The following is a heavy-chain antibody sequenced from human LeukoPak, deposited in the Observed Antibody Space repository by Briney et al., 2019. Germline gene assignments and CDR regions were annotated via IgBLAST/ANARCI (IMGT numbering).Heavy chain of an antibody. Sequence: QTGGSLRLSCAASGFTFSVYSMYWVRQTPGKGLEWVAATSYDGSKNYYEDSVKGRFTISRDNSKNTLYLQMNSLRAEDTAVYYCAKEVVVATIPLLDYWGQGTLVTVSS. CDR1: GFTFSVYS. V-gene: IGHV3-30*04. CDR3: AKEVVVATIPLLDY. CDR2: TSYDGSKN. D-gene: IGHD5-12*01. J-gene: IGHJ4*02.